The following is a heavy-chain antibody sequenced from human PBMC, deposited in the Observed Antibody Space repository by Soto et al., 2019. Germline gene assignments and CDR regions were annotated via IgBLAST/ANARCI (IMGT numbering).Heavy chain of an antibody. CDR3: ARGPVVVTAISSGGGYFDY. J-gene: IGHJ4*02. Sequence: QVQLVESGGGVVQPGRSLRLSCAASGFTFSSYAMHWVRQAPVKGLEWVAVISYDGSNKYYADSVKGRFTISRDNSKNTLYLQMSSLRAEDTAVYYCARGPVVVTAISSGGGYFDYWGQGTLVTVSS. CDR2: ISYDGSNK. V-gene: IGHV3-30-3*01. D-gene: IGHD2-21*02. CDR1: GFTFSSYA.